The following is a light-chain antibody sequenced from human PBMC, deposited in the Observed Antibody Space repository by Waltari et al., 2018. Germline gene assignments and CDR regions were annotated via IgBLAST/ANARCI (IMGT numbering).Light chain of an antibody. CDR3: AAWDDSLNGRWV. CDR2: RSD. Sequence: QSVLTQQPSASGTPGQGVTISWSGGASNLGNNVVHWYKQVPGKAPKRLIYRSDRRPAGVPDRFSGSKSGTSASLAISGLQSEDEADYYCAAWDDSLNGRWVFGGGTKVTVL. CDR1: ASNLGNNV. J-gene: IGLJ3*02. V-gene: IGLV1-44*01.